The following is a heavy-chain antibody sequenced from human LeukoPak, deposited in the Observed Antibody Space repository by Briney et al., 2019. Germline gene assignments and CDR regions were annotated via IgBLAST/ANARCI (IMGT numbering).Heavy chain of an antibody. J-gene: IGHJ5*01. D-gene: IGHD3-22*01. Sequence: SETLSLTCSISGGSITTHYWSWIRQPPGKGLEWIGYIYHTGINKYNPSLKSRVTIPVDTSKKQFSLKLSSVTAADTAVYYCARTAYSSGYFPNWFDSWGQETLVTVSS. V-gene: IGHV4-59*03. CDR2: IYHTGIN. CDR1: GGSITTHY. CDR3: ARTAYSSGYFPNWFDS.